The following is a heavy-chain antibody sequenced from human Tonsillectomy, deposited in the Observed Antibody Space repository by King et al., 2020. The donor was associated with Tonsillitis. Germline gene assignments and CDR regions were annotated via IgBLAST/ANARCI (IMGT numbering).Heavy chain of an antibody. J-gene: IGHJ4*02. D-gene: IGHD5-12*01. CDR3: ARVAKTSGYDVYYFDY. CDR1: GATFINYA. V-gene: IGHV1-69*01. Sequence: EQLVQSGAEVKKPGSSVKVSCRASGATFINYAIIWVRQATGQGLEWMGGIIPLSRTANYAQKFQGRVTITADESAGTAYMDLSSLRSEDTAVYLCARVAKTSGYDVYYFDYWGQGTLVTVSS. CDR2: IIPLSRTA.